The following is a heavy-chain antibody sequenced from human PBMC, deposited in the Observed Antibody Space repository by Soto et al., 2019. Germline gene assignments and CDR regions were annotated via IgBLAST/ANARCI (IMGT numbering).Heavy chain of an antibody. CDR2: ITGSGGDT. CDR1: GFTFSSFP. J-gene: IGHJ6*02. Sequence: GGSLRLSCAASGFTFSSFPMRWVRQAPGQGLEWVSTITGSGGDTYYADSVKGRFTISRDNSKNTLYLQMNSLRAEDTAVYYCAKGLELRYYYYYGMDVWGQGTTVTVSS. D-gene: IGHD1-7*01. CDR3: AKGLELRYYYYYGMDV. V-gene: IGHV3-23*01.